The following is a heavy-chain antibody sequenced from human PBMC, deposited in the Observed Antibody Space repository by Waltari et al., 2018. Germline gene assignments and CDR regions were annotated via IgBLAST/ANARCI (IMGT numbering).Heavy chain of an antibody. V-gene: IGHV4-34*01. CDR2: INHSGST. D-gene: IGHD2-2*01. CDR1: GGSFSGYY. CDR3: ARGRSRGVVVPAALNYYYYYGMDV. Sequence: QVQLQQWGAGLLKPSETLSLTCAVYGGSFSGYYWSWIRQPPGTGLEWIGEINHSGSTNYNPSLKSRVTISVDTSKNQFSLKLSSVTAADTAVYYCARGRSRGVVVPAALNYYYYYGMDVWGQGTTVTVSS. J-gene: IGHJ6*02.